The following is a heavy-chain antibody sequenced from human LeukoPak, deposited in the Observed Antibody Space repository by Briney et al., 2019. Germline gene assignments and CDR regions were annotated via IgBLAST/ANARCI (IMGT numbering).Heavy chain of an antibody. V-gene: IGHV3-23*01. D-gene: IGHD3-22*01. J-gene: IGHJ4*02. CDR1: GFTFSSYA. CDR2: ISGSGGST. Sequence: GGSLRLSCAASGFTFSSYAMSWVRQAPGKGLEWVSAISGSGGSTYYADSVKGRFTISRDNSKNTLYLQMNSLRAEDTAVYYCAKSIRRGYYDSSGYYEGTLNYWGQGTLVTVSS. CDR3: AKSIRRGYYDSSGYYEGTLNY.